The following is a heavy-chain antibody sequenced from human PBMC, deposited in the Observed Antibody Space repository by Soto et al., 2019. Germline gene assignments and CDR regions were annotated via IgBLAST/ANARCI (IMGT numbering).Heavy chain of an antibody. CDR3: ARQGYCSGGSCYSGYYYYGMDV. V-gene: IGHV5-51*01. CDR2: IYPGNSDT. CDR1: GYSFTNYW. D-gene: IGHD2-15*01. J-gene: IGHJ6*01. Sequence: GESLKISCKGSGYSFTNYWIGWVRQMPGKGLEWVGIIYPGNSDTRYSPTFQGQVSISADKSISTAFLHWSSLKASDTAMYYCARQGYCSGGSCYSGYYYYGMDVWGQGTTVTVSS.